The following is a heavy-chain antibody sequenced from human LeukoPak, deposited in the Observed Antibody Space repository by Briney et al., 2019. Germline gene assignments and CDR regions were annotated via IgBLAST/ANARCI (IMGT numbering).Heavy chain of an antibody. J-gene: IGHJ4*02. Sequence: PSETLSLTCTVSGGSISSYYWSWIRQPAAKGLEWIGRIYTSGNTNYNHSLRTRVTMSVDTSRNQFSLKLTSVTAADTAVYYCARGGGYASGNYRFVDYWGQGTLVTVSS. CDR2: IYTSGNT. CDR3: ARGGGYASGNYRFVDY. CDR1: GGSISSYY. D-gene: IGHD3-10*01. V-gene: IGHV4-4*07.